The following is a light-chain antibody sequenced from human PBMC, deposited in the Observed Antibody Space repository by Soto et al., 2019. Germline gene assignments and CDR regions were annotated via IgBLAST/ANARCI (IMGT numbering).Light chain of an antibody. V-gene: IGKV3-20*01. CDR2: GIS. CDR1: QSVSSNY. CDR3: QQYGSSLLT. J-gene: IGKJ4*01. Sequence: EVVLTQSPGTLSLSPGEGATLSCRASQSVSSNYFAWYQQKAGQAPRLLIYGISTRATGIPDRFSGSGSGTDFTLTISRLEPEDFALYYCQQYGSSLLTFGGGTKVEIK.